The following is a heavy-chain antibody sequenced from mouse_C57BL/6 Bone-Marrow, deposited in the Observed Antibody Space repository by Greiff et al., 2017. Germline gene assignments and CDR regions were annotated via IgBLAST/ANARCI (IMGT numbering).Heavy chain of an antibody. J-gene: IGHJ4*01. CDR3: ARWDSNYAVYAMDY. D-gene: IGHD2-5*01. CDR1: GYTFTSYW. V-gene: IGHV1-69*01. CDR2: IDPSASYT. Sequence: QVQLQQPGAELVMPGASVKLSCKASGYTFTSYWMHWVKQRPGQGLEWIGEIDPSASYTNYNQKFKGKSTLTVAKSSSTAYMQLSSLTSEDSAVYYCARWDSNYAVYAMDYWGQGTSVTVSS.